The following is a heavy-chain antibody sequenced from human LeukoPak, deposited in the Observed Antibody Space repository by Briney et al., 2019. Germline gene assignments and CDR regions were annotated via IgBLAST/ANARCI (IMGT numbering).Heavy chain of an antibody. CDR1: GGSISSYY. CDR3: ARGYGSGSPLRY. V-gene: IGHV4-59*12. J-gene: IGHJ4*02. Sequence: SETLSLTCTVSGGSISSYYWSWLRQPPGKGLEWIGYIYYSGSTNYNPSLKSRVTISVDTSKNQFSLKLSSVTAADTAVYYCARGYGSGSPLRYWGQGTLVTVSS. D-gene: IGHD3-10*01. CDR2: IYYSGST.